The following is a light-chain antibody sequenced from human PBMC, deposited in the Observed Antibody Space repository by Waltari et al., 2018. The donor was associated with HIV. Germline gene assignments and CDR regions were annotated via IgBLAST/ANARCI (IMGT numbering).Light chain of an antibody. Sequence: SYVLTQPPSVSVAPGQTARITCEGNNIGSQSVHWYQQRPGQAPALVVHADSDRPSGSPGRCYGCNCGNTATLTISRVEAGDEADYYWQVWHRNSDHVVFGGGTKLTVL. V-gene: IGLV3-21*02. CDR3: QVWHRNSDHVV. CDR2: ADS. J-gene: IGLJ2*01. CDR1: NIGSQS.